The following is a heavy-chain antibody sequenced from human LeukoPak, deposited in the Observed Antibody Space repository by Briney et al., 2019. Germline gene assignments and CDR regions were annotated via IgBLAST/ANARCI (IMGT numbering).Heavy chain of an antibody. D-gene: IGHD6-13*01. CDR1: GGSISSYY. V-gene: IGHV4-4*07. J-gene: IGHJ5*02. CDR2: IYTSGST. CDR3: ARDIGPYSSSWYNWFDP. Sequence: SETLSLTCTVSGGSISSYYWSWIRQPAGKGLEWIGRIYTSGSTNYNPSLKSRVNMSVDTSKNQFSLKLSSVTAADTAVYYCARDIGPYSSSWYNWFDPWGQGTLVTVSS.